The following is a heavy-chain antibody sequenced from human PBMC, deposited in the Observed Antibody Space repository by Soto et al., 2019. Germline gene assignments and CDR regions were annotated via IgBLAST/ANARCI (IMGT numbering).Heavy chain of an antibody. CDR3: AKDIGIGYCSSTLCYRGWRGGMDV. CDR2: ISWNSGSI. V-gene: IGHV3-9*01. Sequence: EVQLVESGGGLVQPGRSLRLSCAASGFTFDDYAMHWVRQAPGKGLEWVSGISWNSGSIGYADSVKGRFTISRDNAKNSLYLQINSLRAEDTALYYCAKDIGIGYCSSTLCYRGWRGGMDVWGQGTTVTVSS. CDR1: GFTFDDYA. D-gene: IGHD2-2*01. J-gene: IGHJ6*02.